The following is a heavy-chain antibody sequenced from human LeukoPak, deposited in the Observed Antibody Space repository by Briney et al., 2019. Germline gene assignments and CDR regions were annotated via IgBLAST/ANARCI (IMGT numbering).Heavy chain of an antibody. CDR2: MNQDGSEK. V-gene: IGHV3-7*01. Sequence: GGSLRLSCAASGFTFSSYWMSWVRQAPGKGLGWVANMNQDGSEKYYVDSVEGRFTISRDNAKNTLYLQMNNLRAEDTAVYYCARGGELLRPADYWGQGTLVTVSS. CDR3: ARGGELLRPADY. CDR1: GFTFSSYW. D-gene: IGHD1-26*01. J-gene: IGHJ4*02.